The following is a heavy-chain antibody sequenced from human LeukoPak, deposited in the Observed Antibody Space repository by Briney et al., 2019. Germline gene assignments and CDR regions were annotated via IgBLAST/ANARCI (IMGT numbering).Heavy chain of an antibody. D-gene: IGHD3-10*01. Sequence: GGSLRLSCAASGFTFSSYSINWVRQAPGKGLEWVSCVSSTSSFIYYADSVKGRFTISRDNAKNSLYLQMNSLRAEDTAVYYCAKTQWFGESIFDYWGQGTLVTVSS. V-gene: IGHV3-21*04. CDR1: GFTFSSYS. J-gene: IGHJ4*02. CDR2: VSSTSSFI. CDR3: AKTQWFGESIFDY.